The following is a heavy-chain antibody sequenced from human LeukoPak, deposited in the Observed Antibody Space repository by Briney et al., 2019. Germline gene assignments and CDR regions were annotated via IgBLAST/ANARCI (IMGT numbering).Heavy chain of an antibody. CDR2: ISGSGGST. CDR1: GFTFSRYD. CDR3: AGGGGYGVKIDY. D-gene: IGHD3-10*01. J-gene: IGHJ4*02. V-gene: IGHV3-23*01. Sequence: GGTLRLSCAASGFTFSRYDMSWVRQAPGKGLEWVSAISGSGGSTYYADSVKGRFTISRDNSKNTLYLQMSSLRAEDTAVYYWAGGGGYGVKIDYWGQGTLVTVSS.